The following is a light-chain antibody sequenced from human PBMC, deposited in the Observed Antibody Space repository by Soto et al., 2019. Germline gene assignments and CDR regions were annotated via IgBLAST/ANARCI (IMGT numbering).Light chain of an antibody. V-gene: IGKV3-15*01. CDR3: QQYGNWPEYS. Sequence: ETVVTQSPVTLSVSPGEGATLSCRTSQSVGYNLAWYQQQPGQAPRPLIYGASTRITGIPARFSGSGSGTEFTLTITSLQSDDLAVYYCQQYGNWPEYSFGQGTKLQIK. CDR1: QSVGYN. CDR2: GAS. J-gene: IGKJ2*03.